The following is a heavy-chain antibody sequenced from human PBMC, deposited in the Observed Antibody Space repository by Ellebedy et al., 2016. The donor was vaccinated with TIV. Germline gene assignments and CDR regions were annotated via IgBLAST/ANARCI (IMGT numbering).Heavy chain of an antibody. CDR3: ATEQRKYFDY. Sequence: GESLKISCVASGLTFSTYAMSWVRQAPGKDLEWVSLITRDAGYTYYADSVKGRFTISRDNSRYSLYLHMSSLRTEDTAFYYCATEQRKYFDYWGQGTVVTVSS. CDR1: GLTFSTYA. J-gene: IGHJ4*02. V-gene: IGHV3-43*01. D-gene: IGHD1/OR15-1a*01. CDR2: ITRDAGYT.